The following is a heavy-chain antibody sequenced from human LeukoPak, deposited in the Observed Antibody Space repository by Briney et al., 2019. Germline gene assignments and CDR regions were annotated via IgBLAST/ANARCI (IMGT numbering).Heavy chain of an antibody. D-gene: IGHD3-22*01. J-gene: IGHJ3*02. CDR2: IYTSGST. CDR3: ARHGYYDSRDAFDI. CDR1: GGSISSYY. Sequence: PSETLSLTCTVSGGSISSYYWSWIRQPPGKGLEWIGYIYTSGSTNYNPSLKSRVTISVDTSKNQFSLKLSSVTAADTAVYYCARHGYYDSRDAFDIWGQGTMVTVSS. V-gene: IGHV4-4*09.